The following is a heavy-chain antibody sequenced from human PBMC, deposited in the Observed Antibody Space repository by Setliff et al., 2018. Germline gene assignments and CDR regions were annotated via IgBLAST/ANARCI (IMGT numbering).Heavy chain of an antibody. V-gene: IGHV4-39*01. CDR3: ARHWDY. CDR1: GGSISSSDYY. Sequence: SETLSLTCTVSGGSISSSDYYWGWIRQPPGKGLEWLGSIYNNGSPYYNPSLKSRITISGDTSTNQFSLKLSSVSAADTAVYFCARHWDYWGQGTLVTVSS. J-gene: IGHJ4*02. CDR2: IYNNGSP.